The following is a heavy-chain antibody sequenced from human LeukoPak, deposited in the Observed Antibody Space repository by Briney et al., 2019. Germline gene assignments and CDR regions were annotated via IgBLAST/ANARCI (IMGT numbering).Heavy chain of an antibody. CDR1: GGSFSGYY. CDR2: INHSGST. Sequence: PSETLSLTCAVYGGSFSGYYWSWIRQPPGKGLEWIGEINHSGSTNYNPSLKSRVTISVDTSKNQFSLKLSSVTAADTAVYYCARDAYSSSWYAFDIWGQGTMVTVSS. V-gene: IGHV4-34*01. D-gene: IGHD6-13*01. CDR3: ARDAYSSSWYAFDI. J-gene: IGHJ3*02.